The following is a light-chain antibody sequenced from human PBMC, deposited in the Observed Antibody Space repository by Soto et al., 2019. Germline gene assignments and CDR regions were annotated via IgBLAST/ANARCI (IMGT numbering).Light chain of an antibody. CDR3: HQYDSLTLT. CDR2: DAS. CDR1: QSVSSY. Sequence: EIVLTQSPATLSLSPGERATLSCRASQSVSSYLAWYQKKPGQAPRLLIYDASNRATGIPARFSGSGSGTDFNLTISRLETEDFAVYYCHQYDSLTLTFGGGTKVDIK. V-gene: IGKV3-11*01. J-gene: IGKJ4*01.